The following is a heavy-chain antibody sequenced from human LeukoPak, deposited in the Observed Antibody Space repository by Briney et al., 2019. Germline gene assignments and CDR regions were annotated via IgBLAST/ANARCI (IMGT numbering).Heavy chain of an antibody. CDR2: INHLGTT. D-gene: IGHD3-22*01. CDR1: GGSLRGYY. CDR3: ARGQRLRYYYDMSAFDV. Sequence: SETLSLTCGVSGGSLRGYYWSWIRLSPGKGLEWSGEINHLGTTNYKPSLKSRVTISEVTSENQFSLQLSSVTVADTVLYYCARGQRLRYYYDMSAFDVWGHGTMVSVSS. V-gene: IGHV4-34*01. J-gene: IGHJ3*01.